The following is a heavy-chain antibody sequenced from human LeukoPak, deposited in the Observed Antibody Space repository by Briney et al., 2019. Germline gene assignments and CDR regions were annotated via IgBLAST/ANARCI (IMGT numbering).Heavy chain of an antibody. V-gene: IGHV5-51*01. D-gene: IGHD3-22*01. CDR2: IYPGDSDT. Sequence: GESLKISCKGSGYSFTSYWIGWVRQMPGKGLEWMGIIYPGDSDTRYSPSFQGQVTISADKSISTAYLQWSSLKASDTAMYYCTTNYYDSNGYYLFDYWGQGTLVTVSS. CDR1: GYSFTSYW. J-gene: IGHJ4*02. CDR3: TTNYYDSNGYYLFDY.